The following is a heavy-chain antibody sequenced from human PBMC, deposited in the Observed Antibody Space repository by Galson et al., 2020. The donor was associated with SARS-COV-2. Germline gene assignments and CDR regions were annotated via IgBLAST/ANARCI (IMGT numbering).Heavy chain of an antibody. V-gene: IGHV1-69*13. J-gene: IGHJ6*03. CDR2: IIPIFGTA. CDR1: GGTFSSYA. CDR3: ARALGTISTYYYYYYMDV. Sequence: SVKVSCKASGGTFSSYAISWVRQAPGQGLEWMGGIIPIFGTANYAQKFQGRVTITADESTSTAYMELSSLRSEDTAVYYCARALGTISTYYYYYYMDVWGKGTTVTVSS. D-gene: IGHD5-12*01.